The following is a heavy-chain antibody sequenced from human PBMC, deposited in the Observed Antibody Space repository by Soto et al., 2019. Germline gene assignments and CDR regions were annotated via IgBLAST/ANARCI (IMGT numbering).Heavy chain of an antibody. Sequence: PSETLSLTCAVSGGSISSGGYSWSWIRQPPRKGLEWIGYIYHSGSTYYNPSLKSRVTISVDRSKNQFSLKLSSVTAADTAVYYCARVKGYYDSSGYYFWFDPWGQGTLVTVSS. D-gene: IGHD3-22*01. J-gene: IGHJ5*02. V-gene: IGHV4-30-2*01. CDR2: IYHSGST. CDR1: GGSISSGGYS. CDR3: ARVKGYYDSSGYYFWFDP.